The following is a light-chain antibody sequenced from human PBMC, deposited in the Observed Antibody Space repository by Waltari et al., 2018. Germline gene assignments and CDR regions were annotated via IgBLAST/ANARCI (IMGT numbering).Light chain of an antibody. V-gene: IGKV1-39*01. CDR1: QSISSY. J-gene: IGKJ1*01. Sequence: DIQMTQSPSSLSASVGDRVTITCRASQSISSYLNWYQQKPGKAPKLLIYAASHLQSGVPSRFSGSGSATDFTLTISSLQPEDFATYYCLQDYAYPWTFGQGTKVEIK. CDR3: LQDYAYPWT. CDR2: AAS.